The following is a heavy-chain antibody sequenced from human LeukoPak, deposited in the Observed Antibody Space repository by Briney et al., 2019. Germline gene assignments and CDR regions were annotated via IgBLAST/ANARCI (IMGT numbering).Heavy chain of an antibody. D-gene: IGHD2-15*01. V-gene: IGHV4-59*01. CDR2: IYYSGST. J-gene: IGHJ4*02. CDR3: ARGERGLLLFDY. Sequence: PSETLSLTCTVSGGSISSYYWSWIRQPPGKGLEWIGYIYYSGSTNYNPSLKSRVTISVDTSKNQFSLRLSSVTAADTAVYYCARGERGLLLFDYWGRGTLVTVSS. CDR1: GGSISSYY.